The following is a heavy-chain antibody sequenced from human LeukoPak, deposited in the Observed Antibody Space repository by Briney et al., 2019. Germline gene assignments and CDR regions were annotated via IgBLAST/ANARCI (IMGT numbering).Heavy chain of an antibody. D-gene: IGHD2/OR15-2a*01. CDR2: ISGDGSTT. CDR3: VRVGSVLLGMDV. Sequence: QTGGSLRLSCAASGFTFSTFWIHWVRQAPGKGLVWVSRISGDGSTTTYADSVKGRFTISRDNVKNTLYLQMNSLRAEDTAVYYCVRVGSVLLGMDVWGQGTTVTVSS. V-gene: IGHV3-74*03. CDR1: GFTFSTFW. J-gene: IGHJ6*02.